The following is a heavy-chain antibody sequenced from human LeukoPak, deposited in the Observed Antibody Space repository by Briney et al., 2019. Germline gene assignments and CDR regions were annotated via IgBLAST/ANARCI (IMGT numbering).Heavy chain of an antibody. Sequence: PGGSLRLSCAASGFTFSSYAMSWVRQAPGKGLEWVSAISGSGGSTYYADSVKGRFTISRDNSKNTLYLQMNSLRAEDTAVYYCARAHNIAVAGFYYYGMDVWGQGTTVTVSS. J-gene: IGHJ6*02. D-gene: IGHD6-19*01. CDR1: GFTFSSYA. CDR2: ISGSGGST. V-gene: IGHV3-23*01. CDR3: ARAHNIAVAGFYYYGMDV.